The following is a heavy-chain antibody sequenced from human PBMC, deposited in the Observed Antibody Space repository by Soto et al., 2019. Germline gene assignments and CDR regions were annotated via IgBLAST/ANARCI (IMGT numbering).Heavy chain of an antibody. J-gene: IGHJ6*03. Sequence: SETLSLTCAVYGGSFSGYYWSWIRQPPGKGLEWIGEINHSGSTNYNPSLKSRVTISVDTSKNQFSLKLSSVTAADTAVYYCARGRSRFVVVPGRPYYMDVWGKGTTVTFSS. CDR3: ARGRSRFVVVPGRPYYMDV. D-gene: IGHD2-2*01. CDR1: GGSFSGYY. V-gene: IGHV4-34*01. CDR2: INHSGST.